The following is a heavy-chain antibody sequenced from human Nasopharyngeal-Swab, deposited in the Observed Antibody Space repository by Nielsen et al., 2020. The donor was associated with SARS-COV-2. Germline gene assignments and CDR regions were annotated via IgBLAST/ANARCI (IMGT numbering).Heavy chain of an antibody. CDR2: ISYDGSNK. J-gene: IGHJ6*02. CDR3: AISFGESLMDV. D-gene: IGHD3-10*01. V-gene: IGHV3-30-3*01. Sequence: GGSLGLSCAASGFTFSSYAMHWVRQAPGKGLEWVAVISYDGSNKYYADSVKGRFTISRDNSKNTLYLQMNSLRAEDTAVYYCAISFGESLMDVWGQGTTVTVSS. CDR1: GFTFSSYA.